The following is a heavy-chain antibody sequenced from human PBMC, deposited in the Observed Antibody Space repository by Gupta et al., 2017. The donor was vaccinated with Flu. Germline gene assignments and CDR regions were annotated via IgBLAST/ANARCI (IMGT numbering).Heavy chain of an antibody. CDR2: INPGDGNT. J-gene: IGHJ5*02. V-gene: IGHV1-3*01. CDR3: ARRWTGCLDP. CDR1: GYIFSDYS. Sequence: HVQLVQSGAEVKKPGASVKVSCQASGYIFSDYSIYWVRQAPGQRLEWVGWINPGDGNTKYSQKFQGRVTITRDTSESTVYMELNSLTPEDTAVYYCARRWTGCLDPWGQGTLVTVSS. D-gene: IGHD3-10*01.